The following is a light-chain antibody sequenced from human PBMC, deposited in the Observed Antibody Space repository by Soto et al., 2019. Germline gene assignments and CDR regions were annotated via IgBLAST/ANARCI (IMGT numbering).Light chain of an antibody. Sequence: DIVLTQSPGTLSLSPGERATLSCRASQSVSSSYLAWYQQKLGQAPRLLIYGASSRAPGIPDRFSGSGSGTDFTLSISRLEPEDFAVYYCQQYHDWPITFGQGTRLEIK. CDR3: QQYHDWPIT. CDR2: GAS. CDR1: QSVSSSY. J-gene: IGKJ5*01. V-gene: IGKV3-20*01.